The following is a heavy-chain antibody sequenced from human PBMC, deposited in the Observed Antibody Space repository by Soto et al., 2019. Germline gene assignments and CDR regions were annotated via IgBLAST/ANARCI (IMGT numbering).Heavy chain of an antibody. CDR1: GYTFTSYY. Sequence: ASVKVSCKASGYTFTSYYMHWVRQAPGQGLEWMGIINPSGGSTSYAQKFQGRVTMTRDTSTSTVYMELSSLRSEDTAVYYCARVGAYDFWCGLESPNRHDAFVISCQRIMVNVS. CDR3: ARVGAYDFWCGLESPNRHDAFVI. J-gene: IGHJ3*02. CDR2: INPSGGST. D-gene: IGHD3-3*01. V-gene: IGHV1-46*03.